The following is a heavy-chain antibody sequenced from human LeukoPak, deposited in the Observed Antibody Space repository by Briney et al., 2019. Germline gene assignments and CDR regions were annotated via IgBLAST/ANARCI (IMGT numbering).Heavy chain of an antibody. CDR2: ISGSDGST. CDR3: AKDRGLRFLEWFFDY. D-gene: IGHD3-3*01. Sequence: PGGSLRPSCAASGFTLRTYAMSWVRQAPGKGLEWVSAISGSDGSTYYADSVKGRFTISRDNSKNTLYLQMNSLRAGDTAVYYCAKDRGLRFLEWFFDYWGQGTLVTVSS. V-gene: IGHV3-23*01. J-gene: IGHJ4*02. CDR1: GFTLRTYA.